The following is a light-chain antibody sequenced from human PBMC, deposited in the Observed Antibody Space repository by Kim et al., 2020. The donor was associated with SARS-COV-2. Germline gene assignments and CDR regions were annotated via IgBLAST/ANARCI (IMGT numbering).Light chain of an antibody. CDR2: SVS. Sequence: SPGERATLSCRTSQCVCSHCLAWYQQKPGQAPRLLIYSVSNRATGIPDRFSGSGSGTDFTLTISRLEPEDFAVYYCQQYGIAPPYTFGQGTKLEL. CDR1: QCVCSHC. CDR3: QQYGIAPPYT. J-gene: IGKJ2*01. V-gene: IGKV3-20*01.